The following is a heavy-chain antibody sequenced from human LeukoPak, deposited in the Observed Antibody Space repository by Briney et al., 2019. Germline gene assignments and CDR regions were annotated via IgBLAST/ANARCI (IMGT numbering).Heavy chain of an antibody. V-gene: IGHV4-39*01. CDR3: ARLKWFAFDY. CDR2: IYYSGST. D-gene: IGHD3-22*01. Sequence: SETLSLTCTVSGGSISSSSYYWGWIRQPPGRGLEWIGSIYYSGSTYYNPSLKSRVTISVDTSKNQFSLKLSSVTAADTAVYYCARLKWFAFDYWGQGTLVTVSS. J-gene: IGHJ4*02. CDR1: GGSISSSSYY.